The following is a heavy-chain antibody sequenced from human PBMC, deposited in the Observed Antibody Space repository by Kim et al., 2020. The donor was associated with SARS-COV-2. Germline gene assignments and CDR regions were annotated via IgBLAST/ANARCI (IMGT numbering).Heavy chain of an antibody. CDR1: GFTFSSYA. D-gene: IGHD3-10*01. V-gene: IGHV3-30*04. CDR2: ISYDGSNK. J-gene: IGHJ4*02. Sequence: GGSLRLSCAASGFTFSSYAMHWVRQAPGKGLEWVAVISYDGSNKYYADSVKGRFTISRDNSKNTLYLQMNSLRAEDTAVYYCARRGFITMVRGAAAYFDYWGQGTLVTVSS. CDR3: ARRGFITMVRGAAAYFDY.